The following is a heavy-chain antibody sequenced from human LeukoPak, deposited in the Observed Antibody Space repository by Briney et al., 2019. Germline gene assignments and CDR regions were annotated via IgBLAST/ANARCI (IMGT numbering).Heavy chain of an antibody. CDR3: AKDRGPYSGYDSFFDF. Sequence: GGSLRLSCAASGFIFSNYWMTWVRQAPGRGLEWVANINQDGSKMFYIYSVRGRFTISRDNANNSLSLQMNSLRAEDTAVYYCAKDRGPYSGYDSFFDFWGQGTLVTVSS. CDR1: GFIFSNYW. J-gene: IGHJ4*02. V-gene: IGHV3-7*05. CDR2: INQDGSKM. D-gene: IGHD5-12*01.